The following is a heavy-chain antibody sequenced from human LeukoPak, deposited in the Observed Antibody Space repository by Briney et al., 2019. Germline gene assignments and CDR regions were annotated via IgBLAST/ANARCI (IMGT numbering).Heavy chain of an antibody. CDR2: IWYDGSNK. D-gene: IGHD4-11*01. Sequence: GGSLRLSCAASGFTFSSYGMHWVRQAPGKGLEWGAVIWYDGSNKYYADSVKGRFTISRDNSKNTLYLQMNSLRAEDTAVYYCARDADSNYGYGMDVWGQGTTVTVSS. V-gene: IGHV3-33*01. J-gene: IGHJ6*02. CDR1: GFTFSSYG. CDR3: ARDADSNYGYGMDV.